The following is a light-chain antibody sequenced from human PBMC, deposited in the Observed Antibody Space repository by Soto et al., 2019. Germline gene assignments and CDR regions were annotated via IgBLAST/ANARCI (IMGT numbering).Light chain of an antibody. CDR2: AAS. Sequence: DIQMTQSPSSLSASVGDRVTITCRASQGVRNYLAWYQQKPRKVPKLLIYAASTLQSGFPSRFSGSGSGTDFTLTISSLQPEDVATYYCQRYNSVPQTFGQGTKVEI. CDR1: QGVRNY. V-gene: IGKV1-27*01. CDR3: QRYNSVPQT. J-gene: IGKJ1*01.